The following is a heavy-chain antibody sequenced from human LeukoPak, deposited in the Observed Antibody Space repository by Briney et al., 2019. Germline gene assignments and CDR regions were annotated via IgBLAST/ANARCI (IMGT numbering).Heavy chain of an antibody. J-gene: IGHJ4*02. Sequence: GGSLRLSCAASGFPFSSYWMSWVRQAPGKGLEWVANINQDGSEKYYVDSVKGRFIISRDNAKNSLYLQMNSLRAEDTAVYYCARAFRSGLIDYWGQGTLVTVSS. CDR1: GFPFSSYW. V-gene: IGHV3-7*03. CDR2: INQDGSEK. CDR3: ARAFRSGLIDY. D-gene: IGHD3-10*01.